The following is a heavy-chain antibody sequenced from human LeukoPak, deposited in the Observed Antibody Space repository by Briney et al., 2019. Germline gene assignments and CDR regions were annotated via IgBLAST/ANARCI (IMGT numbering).Heavy chain of an antibody. CDR3: ARGNTALGGAFDI. J-gene: IGHJ3*02. V-gene: IGHV3-64*01. Sequence: PGRSLRLSCAGSGFNFRSFALHWVRQAPGKGLEYVSGMSGDGGSTFHANSVKGRFTISRDNSKNTLYLQMGSLKTEDMALYYCARGNTALGGAFDIWGPGTVVSVS. CDR2: MSGDGGST. D-gene: IGHD2-21*02. CDR1: GFNFRSFA.